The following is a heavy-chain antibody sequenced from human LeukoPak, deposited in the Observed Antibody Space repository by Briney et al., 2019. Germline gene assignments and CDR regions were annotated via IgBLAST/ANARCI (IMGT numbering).Heavy chain of an antibody. CDR2: INHSGST. Sequence: SETLSLTCAVYGGSFSGYYWSWIRQPPGKGLEGIGEINHSGSTNYNPSLKSRGTISVDTSKNQFSLKLSSVTAADTAVYYCARGYYYDSSGYYYYYYWGQGTLVTVSS. CDR3: ARGYYYDSSGYYYYYY. J-gene: IGHJ4*02. CDR1: GGSFSGYY. V-gene: IGHV4-34*01. D-gene: IGHD3-22*01.